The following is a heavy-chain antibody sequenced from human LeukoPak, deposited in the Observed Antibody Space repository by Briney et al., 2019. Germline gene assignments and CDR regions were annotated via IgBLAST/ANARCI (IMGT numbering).Heavy chain of an antibody. CDR1: GFTFSSYW. V-gene: IGHV3-7*01. D-gene: IGHD2-2*01. CDR3: ARALVVPAVEGAWFDP. CDR2: IKQDGSEK. Sequence: GGSLRLSCAASGFTFSSYWMSWVRQAPGKGLEWVANIKQDGSEKYCVDSVKGRFTISRDNAKNSLYLQMNSLRAEDTAVYYCARALVVPAVEGAWFDPWGQGTLVTVSS. J-gene: IGHJ5*02.